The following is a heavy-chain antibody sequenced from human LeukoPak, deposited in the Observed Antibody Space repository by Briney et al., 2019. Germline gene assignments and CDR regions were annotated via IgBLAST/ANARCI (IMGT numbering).Heavy chain of an antibody. D-gene: IGHD3-3*01. Sequence: PGGSLRLSCAASGFTVSSNYMSWVRQAPGKGLEWVSVIYSGGSTYYADSVKGRFTISRDNSKNPLYLQMNSLRAEDTAVYYCAARPKGGYYSYWGQGTLVTVSS. V-gene: IGHV3-53*01. J-gene: IGHJ4*02. CDR3: AARPKGGYYSY. CDR1: GFTVSSNY. CDR2: IYSGGST.